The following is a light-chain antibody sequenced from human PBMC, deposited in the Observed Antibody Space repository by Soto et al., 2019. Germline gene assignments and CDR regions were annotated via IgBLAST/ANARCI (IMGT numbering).Light chain of an antibody. V-gene: IGKV1-17*03. CDR2: AAS. CDR3: IQHNSYPWT. J-gene: IGKJ1*01. Sequence: DIQITQSPSAMSAYVAYTVSITCCASQGISNYLAWFQQKPGKVPKRLIYAASSLQSGVPSRFSGSGSGTEFTLTISSLQPEDFATYYCIQHNSYPWTFGQGTKVDIK. CDR1: QGISNY.